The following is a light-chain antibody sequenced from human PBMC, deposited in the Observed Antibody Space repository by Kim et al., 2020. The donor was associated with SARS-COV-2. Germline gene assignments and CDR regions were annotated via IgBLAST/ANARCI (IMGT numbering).Light chain of an antibody. CDR1: SLRRYY. Sequence: LGQTVRITCPGDSLRRYYASWYQEKPGQAPGLVIYGKNNRPSGNPDRFSGSRSGNTASLTITGAQAEDEADYYCNSRDSSGNHLVVFGGGTQLTVL. CDR3: NSRDSSGNHLVV. V-gene: IGLV3-19*01. J-gene: IGLJ2*01. CDR2: GKN.